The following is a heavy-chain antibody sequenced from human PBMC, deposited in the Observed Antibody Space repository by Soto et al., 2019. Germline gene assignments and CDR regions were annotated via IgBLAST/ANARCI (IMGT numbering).Heavy chain of an antibody. CDR1: GYTLTELS. CDR2: FDPEDGET. Sequence: QVQLVQSGAEVKKPGASVKVSCKVSGYTLTELSMHWVRQVPGKGLEWMGGFDPEDGETIYAQKFQGRVTMTEDTSTDTAYMELSSLRSEDTAVYYCATGHYGSGSYYNVGEFDYWGQGTLVTVSS. CDR3: ATGHYGSGSYYNVGEFDY. V-gene: IGHV1-24*01. D-gene: IGHD3-10*01. J-gene: IGHJ4*02.